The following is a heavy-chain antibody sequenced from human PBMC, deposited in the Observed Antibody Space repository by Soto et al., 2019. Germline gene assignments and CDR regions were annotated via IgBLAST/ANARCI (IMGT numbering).Heavy chain of an antibody. V-gene: IGHV4-31*03. CDR1: GGSISSGCYY. CDR2: IYYSGST. CDR3: ARENYYDSSGYPFDY. J-gene: IGHJ4*02. D-gene: IGHD3-22*01. Sequence: SETLSLTCTVSGGSISSGCYYWSWIRQHPGKGLEWIGYIYYSGSTYYNPSLKSRVTISVDTSENQFSLKLSSVTAADTAVYYCARENYYDSSGYPFDYWGQGTLVTVSS.